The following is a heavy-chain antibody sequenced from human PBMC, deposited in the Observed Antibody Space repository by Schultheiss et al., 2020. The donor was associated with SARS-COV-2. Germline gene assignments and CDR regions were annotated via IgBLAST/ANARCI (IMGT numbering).Heavy chain of an antibody. D-gene: IGHD3-10*01. V-gene: IGHV4-61*02. Sequence: SQTLSLTCTVSGGSISSSSYYWGWIRQPAGKGLEWIGRIYTSGSTNYNPSLKSRVTMSVDTSKNQFSLKLSSVTAADTAVYYCARVVTMVRGVISNNWFDPWGQGTLVTVSS. CDR3: ARVVTMVRGVISNNWFDP. J-gene: IGHJ5*02. CDR1: GGSISSSSYY. CDR2: IYTSGST.